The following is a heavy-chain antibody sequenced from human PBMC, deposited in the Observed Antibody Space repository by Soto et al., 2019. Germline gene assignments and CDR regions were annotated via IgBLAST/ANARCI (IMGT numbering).Heavy chain of an antibody. CDR2: ISGSGGST. D-gene: IGHD3-22*01. CDR1: GFTFSSYA. J-gene: IGHJ4*02. Sequence: GESLKISCAASGFTFSSYAMSWVRQAPGKGLEWVSAISGSGGSTYYADSVKGRFTISRDNSKNTLYLQMNSLRAEDTAVYYCAKDPDYYDSSGYDYWGQGTLVTVSS. CDR3: AKDPDYYDSSGYDY. V-gene: IGHV3-23*01.